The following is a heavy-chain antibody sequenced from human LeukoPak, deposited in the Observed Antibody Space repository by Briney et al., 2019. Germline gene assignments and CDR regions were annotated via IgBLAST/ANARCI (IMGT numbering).Heavy chain of an antibody. D-gene: IGHD3-10*01. CDR1: GFTVSSNY. Sequence: GGSLRLSCAASGFTVSSNYMSWGRQAPGGGLEWVSVIYSGGSTYYADSVKGRFTISRDNSKNTLYLQMNSLRAEDTAVYYCARAGVSGDAFDIWGQGTMVTVSS. CDR3: ARAGVSGDAFDI. J-gene: IGHJ3*02. CDR2: IYSGGST. V-gene: IGHV3-53*01.